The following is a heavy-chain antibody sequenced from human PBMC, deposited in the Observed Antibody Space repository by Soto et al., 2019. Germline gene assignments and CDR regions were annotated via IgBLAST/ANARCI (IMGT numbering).Heavy chain of an antibody. V-gene: IGHV1-69*01. Sequence: QVQLVQSGAEVKKPGSSVKVSCKASGGTFSSYAISWVRQAPGQGLEWMGGIIPISDTTNYAQKFQGRVTITADESTSTAYMELSSLRAEATAVYDCARSQGSSTSLAIYYYYYYGMDVWGQGTTVTVSS. CDR3: ARSQGSSTSLAIYYYYYYGMDV. CDR2: IIPISDTT. J-gene: IGHJ6*02. D-gene: IGHD2-2*01. CDR1: GGTFSSYA.